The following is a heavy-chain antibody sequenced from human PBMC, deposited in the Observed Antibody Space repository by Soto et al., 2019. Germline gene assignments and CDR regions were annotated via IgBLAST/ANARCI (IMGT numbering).Heavy chain of an antibody. CDR1: GYTFTSYG. CDR3: AGGRGSDGGDY. Sequence: QVQLVQSGAEVKKPGASVKVSCKASGYTFTSYGISWVRQAPGQGLEWMGWISAYNGNTNYAQKLQGRVTMTTDTSTSADLMELRSLSVDDTTVYNCAGGRGSDGGDYCGYGTLVNVS. V-gene: IGHV1-18*01. J-gene: IGHJ4*01. CDR2: ISAYNGNT. D-gene: IGHD4-17*01.